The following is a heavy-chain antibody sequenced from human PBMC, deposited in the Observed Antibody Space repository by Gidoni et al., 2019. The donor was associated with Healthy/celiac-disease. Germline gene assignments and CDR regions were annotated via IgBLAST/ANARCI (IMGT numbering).Heavy chain of an antibody. V-gene: IGHV4-34*01. Sequence: QVQLQQWCAGLLKPPETLSLTCAVYGGSFSGYYWSWIRQPPGKGLEWIGEINHSGSTNYNPSLKSRVTISVDTSKNQFSLKLSSVTAADTAVYYCARGRQSDSSGYRIHFDYWGQGTLVTVSS. CDR3: ARGRQSDSSGYRIHFDY. D-gene: IGHD3-22*01. J-gene: IGHJ4*02. CDR2: INHSGST. CDR1: GGSFSGYY.